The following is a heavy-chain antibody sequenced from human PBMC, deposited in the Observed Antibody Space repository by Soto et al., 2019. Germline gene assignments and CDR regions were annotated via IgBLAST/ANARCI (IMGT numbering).Heavy chain of an antibody. D-gene: IGHD2-21*02. CDR2: VYWDDDK. Sequence: QITLRESGPALVKPTQTLTLTCTFSGFSLNSRGVGVGWVRQPPGKALEWLAIVYWDDDKRYRPSLRIRISNRKDTPTNQVVLTLTNTDPVDPATYYCVHREPVEETALGFEFWGQGSLVTVSS. V-gene: IGHV2-5*02. J-gene: IGHJ4*02. CDR3: VHREPVEETALGFEF. CDR1: GFSLNSRGVG.